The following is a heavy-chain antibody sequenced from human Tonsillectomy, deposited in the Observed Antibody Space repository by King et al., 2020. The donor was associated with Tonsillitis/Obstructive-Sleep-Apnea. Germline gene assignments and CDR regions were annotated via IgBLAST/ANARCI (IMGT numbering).Heavy chain of an antibody. V-gene: IGHV5-10-1*03. CDR3: ARQVYCGDFCSTAEDY. Sequence: QLVQSGAEVKKPGESLRISCKGSGFSFTSHWIVWVRQMPGKGLEWMGKIYPSDSYTKYTPSFQGHVTISADKSANTAFLHWSSLEASDTAIYYCARQVYCGDFCSTAEDYWGQGTLVTVSS. CDR1: GFSFTSHW. J-gene: IGHJ4*02. D-gene: IGHD2-21*01. CDR2: IYPSDSYT.